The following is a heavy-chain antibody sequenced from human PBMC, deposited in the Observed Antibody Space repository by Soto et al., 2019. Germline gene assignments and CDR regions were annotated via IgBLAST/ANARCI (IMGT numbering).Heavy chain of an antibody. V-gene: IGHV1-2*02. D-gene: IGHD5-18*01. CDR2: INPNSCGT. CDR1: GYTFTCDY. CDR3: ALIQLWGAGVPTDPNIEFAY. Sequence: SLRVSFKSSGYTFTCDYMHCGREAGGRGRDCMGWINPNSCGTNYAQKFQGGVTMTRDTSISTAYMELSRLRSDDTAVYYCALIQLWGAGVPTDPNIEFAYWGPRTLVRVSS. J-gene: IGHJ4*02.